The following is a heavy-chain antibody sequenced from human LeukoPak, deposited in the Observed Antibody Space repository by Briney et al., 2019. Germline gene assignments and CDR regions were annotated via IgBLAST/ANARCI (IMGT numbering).Heavy chain of an antibody. CDR2: IHYSGST. J-gene: IGHJ4*02. D-gene: IGHD6-19*01. CDR1: GGSISNSY. V-gene: IGHV4-59*08. CDR3: ARGGWSNDF. Sequence: SETLSLTCTVSGGSISNSYWSWIRQPTGKGLEWIGYIHYSGSTNYNPSLRSRVTISVATSKNQFSLKLSSVTAADTAVYYCARGGWSNDFWGQGTLVTVSS.